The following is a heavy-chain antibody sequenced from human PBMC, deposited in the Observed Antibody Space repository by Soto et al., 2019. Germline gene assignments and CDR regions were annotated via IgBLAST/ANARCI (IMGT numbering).Heavy chain of an antibody. CDR3: AREGLESSSFVGFDY. CDR1: GFTFSSYA. D-gene: IGHD6-6*01. V-gene: IGHV3-30-3*01. Sequence: QVQLVESGGGVVQPGRSLRLSCAASGFTFSSYAMHWVRQAPGKGLEWVAVISYDGSNKYYADSVKGRFTISRDNSKHTLYLQMNSLRAEDTAVYYCAREGLESSSFVGFDYWGQGTLVTVSS. J-gene: IGHJ4*02. CDR2: ISYDGSNK.